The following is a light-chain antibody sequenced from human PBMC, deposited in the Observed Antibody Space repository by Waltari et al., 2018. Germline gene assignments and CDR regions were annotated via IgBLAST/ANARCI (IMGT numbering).Light chain of an antibody. CDR3: QQYNSYPWT. CDR1: QRITSW. J-gene: IGKJ1*01. V-gene: IGKV1-5*03. CDR2: KAS. Sequence: DIQMTQSPSTLSASVGDRVPITCRASQRITSWLAWYQQRPGKPPKLLIYKASTLESGVPSRFSGSGSGTEFTLTISSLQPDDFATYYCQQYNSYPWTFGHGTKVELK.